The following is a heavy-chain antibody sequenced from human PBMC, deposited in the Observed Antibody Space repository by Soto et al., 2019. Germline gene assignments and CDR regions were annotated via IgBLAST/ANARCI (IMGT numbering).Heavy chain of an antibody. D-gene: IGHD6-13*01. V-gene: IGHV1-58*01. CDR3: AATIMAAVGTGHYYGMDV. CDR1: GFTFSGSA. CDR2: IVVGSGDT. J-gene: IGHJ6*02. Sequence: SVKVSCKASGFTFSGSAVQWVRLARGQRLEWIGWIVVGSGDTNSAQKFQERVTITRDTSTSTAYLQIRSLRSEDTAVYYCAATIMAAVGTGHYYGMDVWGQGTTVTVSS.